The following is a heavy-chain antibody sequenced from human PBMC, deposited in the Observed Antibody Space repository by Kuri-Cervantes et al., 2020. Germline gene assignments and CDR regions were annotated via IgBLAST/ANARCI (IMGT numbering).Heavy chain of an antibody. D-gene: IGHD2-2*01. Sequence: GESLKISCAASGFTFSSYWMHWVRQAPGKGLVWVSRINSDGSSTSYADSVKGRFTISRDNAKNSLYLQMNSLRAEDTAVYYCTTIIIYCSSTSCYPFDYWGQGTLVTVSS. CDR1: GFTFSSYW. V-gene: IGHV3-74*01. CDR2: INSDGSST. J-gene: IGHJ4*02. CDR3: TTIIIYCSSTSCYPFDY.